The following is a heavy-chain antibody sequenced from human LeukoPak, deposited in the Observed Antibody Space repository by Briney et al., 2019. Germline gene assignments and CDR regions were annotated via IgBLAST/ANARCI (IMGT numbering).Heavy chain of an antibody. CDR1: GYTFTSYG. Sequence: ASVKVSCKASGYTFTSYGISWVRQAPGQGLEWMGWINPNSGGTNYAQKFQGRVTMTRDTSISTAYMELSRLRSDDTAVYYCATHRKYGTFDPWGQRTLVTVSS. CDR2: INPNSGGT. CDR3: ATHRKYGTFDP. V-gene: IGHV1-2*02. J-gene: IGHJ5*02. D-gene: IGHD1-26*01.